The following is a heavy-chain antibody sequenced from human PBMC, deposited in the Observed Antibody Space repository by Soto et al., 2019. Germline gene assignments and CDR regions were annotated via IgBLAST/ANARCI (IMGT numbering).Heavy chain of an antibody. CDR3: ARDHVTTGAPYYYYGMDV. CDR2: IKPSGGST. D-gene: IGHD4-17*01. Sequence: ASVKVSCKASGYTFTNYYIHWVRQAPGQGLEWMGIIKPSGGSTTYAQKFQGRVTMTRDTSTSTVYMELSSLRPEDTAVYYCARDHVTTGAPYYYYGMDVWGQGTTVTVSS. J-gene: IGHJ6*02. V-gene: IGHV1-46*01. CDR1: GYTFTNYY.